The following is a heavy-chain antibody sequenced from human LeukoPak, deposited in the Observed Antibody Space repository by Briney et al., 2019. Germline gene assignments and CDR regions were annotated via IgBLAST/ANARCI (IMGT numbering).Heavy chain of an antibody. CDR1: GFTFSSYW. V-gene: IGHV3-30*18. J-gene: IGHJ4*02. CDR2: ISYDGSNK. D-gene: IGHD6-13*01. Sequence: QTGGSLRLSCAASGFTFSSYWMSWVRQAPGKGLEWVAVISYDGSNKYYADSVKGRFTISRDNSKNTLYLQMNSLRAEDTAVYYCAKDPSEQHGDLEQQLLDYFDYWGQGTLVTVSS. CDR3: AKDPSEQHGDLEQQLLDYFDY.